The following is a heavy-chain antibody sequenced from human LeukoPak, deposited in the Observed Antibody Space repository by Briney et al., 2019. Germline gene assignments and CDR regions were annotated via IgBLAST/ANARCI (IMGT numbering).Heavy chain of an antibody. CDR1: GFTFSSYG. CDR2: IRYDGSNK. V-gene: IGHV3-30*02. D-gene: IGHD2-21*02. J-gene: IGHJ3*02. CDR3: AKDCGGDCHGAFDI. Sequence: PGGSLRLSCAASGFTFSSYGMHWVRQAPGKGLEWVAFIRYDGSNKYYADSVKGRFTISRDNSKNTLYPQMNSLRAEDTAVYYCAKDCGGDCHGAFDIWGQGTMVTVSS.